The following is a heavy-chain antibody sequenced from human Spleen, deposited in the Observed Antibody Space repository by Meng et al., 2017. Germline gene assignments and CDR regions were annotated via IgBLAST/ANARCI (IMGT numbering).Heavy chain of an antibody. V-gene: IGHV4-34*01. Sequence: LNERGTGLLKPSETLSLPCAVYGGSFSCYYWSWIRQPPGKGLEWIGEINHSGSTNYNPSLENRATISVDTSQNNLSLKLSSVTAADSAVYYCARGPTTMAHDFDYWGQGTLVTVSS. CDR2: INHSGST. D-gene: IGHD4-11*01. J-gene: IGHJ4*02. CDR3: ARGPTTMAHDFDY. CDR1: GGSFSCYY.